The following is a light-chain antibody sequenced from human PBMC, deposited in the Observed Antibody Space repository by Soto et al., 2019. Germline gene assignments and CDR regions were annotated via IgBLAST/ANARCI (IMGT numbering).Light chain of an antibody. CDR3: QQRSNWPPIT. CDR2: DAS. CDR1: QSVKTF. V-gene: IGKV3-11*01. Sequence: VFTQSPVTVSLSPGARATLSCRASQSVKTFLVWYQQRPGQAPRLLIHDASHRAAGIPARFSGSGFGTDFTLTISSLEPEDAAIYYCQQRSNWPPITFGQGTRLEIK. J-gene: IGKJ5*01.